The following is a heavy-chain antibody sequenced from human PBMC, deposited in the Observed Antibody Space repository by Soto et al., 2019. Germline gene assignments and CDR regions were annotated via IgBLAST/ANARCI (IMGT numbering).Heavy chain of an antibody. D-gene: IGHD1-26*01. CDR1: GFTLSDYY. V-gene: IGHV3-11*01. J-gene: IGHJ3*01. Sequence: QVQLVESGGDLVNPGGSLRLSCAASGFTLSDYYMSWIRQAPGKGLEWVSYITQTGTTTHHVDSVKGRFTISRDSSKNSLYLQMNSLRAEDTAIYYCAREISGNYLTFDLWGQGTVVSVSP. CDR3: AREISGNYLTFDL. CDR2: ITQTGTTT.